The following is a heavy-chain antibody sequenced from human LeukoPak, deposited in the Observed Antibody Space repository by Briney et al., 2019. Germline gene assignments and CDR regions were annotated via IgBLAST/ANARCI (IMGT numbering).Heavy chain of an antibody. D-gene: IGHD6-13*01. CDR1: GGSISSSNW. CDR2: IYHSGST. V-gene: IGHV4-4*02. J-gene: IGHJ4*02. Sequence: SETLSLTCAVSGGSISSSNWWSWVRQPPGKGLEWIGEIYHSGSTNYNPSLKSRVTISVDKSKNQFSLKLSSVTAADAAVYYCARDSSQQLGGVDYWGQGTLVTVSS. CDR3: ARDSSQQLGGVDY.